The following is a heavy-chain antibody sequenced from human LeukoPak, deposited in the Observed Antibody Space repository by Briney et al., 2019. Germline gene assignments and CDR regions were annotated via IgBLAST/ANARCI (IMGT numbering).Heavy chain of an antibody. V-gene: IGHV4-31*03. J-gene: IGHJ5*02. CDR3: ARRIAVADNWFDP. Sequence: SQTLSLTCTVSGGSISSGGHYWSWIRQHPGKGLEWIGYIYYSGSTYYNPSLKSRVTISVDTSKNQFSLKLSSVTAADTAVYYCARRIAVADNWFDPWGQGTLVTVSS. CDR1: GGSISSGGHY. D-gene: IGHD6-19*01. CDR2: IYYSGST.